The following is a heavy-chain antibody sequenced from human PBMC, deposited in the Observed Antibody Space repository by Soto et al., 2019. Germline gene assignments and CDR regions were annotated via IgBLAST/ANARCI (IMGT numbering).Heavy chain of an antibody. CDR2: IYWDDDK. V-gene: IGHV2-5*02. CDR3: IQSRCGGDCLQSYASYYYYGIDV. CDR1: AFSLSTGGGG. J-gene: IGHJ6*02. D-gene: IGHD2-21*02. Sequence: QITLKESGPTLVKPTQTLTLTCTFSAFSLSTGGGGVGWIRQPPGKALEWLALIYWDDDKRYSPSLTSRLTITKDPSKNQVVLTTTNMDPVDTATYYCIQSRCGGDCLQSYASYYYYGIDVWGQGTTVTVSS.